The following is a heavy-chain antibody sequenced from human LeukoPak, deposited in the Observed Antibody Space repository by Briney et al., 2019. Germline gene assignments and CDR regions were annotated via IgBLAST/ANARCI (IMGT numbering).Heavy chain of an antibody. CDR2: IDSGGST. Sequence: GGSLRLSCAASGFTFSSYAMGWVRQAPGKGLEWVSAIDSGGSTWYADSVKGRFTISRDNPKNTLYLQTNSLRAEDTAVYYCAKDFFSGWAIDYWGQGTLVTVSS. CDR1: GFTFSSYA. D-gene: IGHD6-19*01. CDR3: AKDFFSGWAIDY. J-gene: IGHJ4*02. V-gene: IGHV3-23*01.